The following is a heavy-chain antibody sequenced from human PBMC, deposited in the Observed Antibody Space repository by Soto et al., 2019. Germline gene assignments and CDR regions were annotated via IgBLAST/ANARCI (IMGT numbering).Heavy chain of an antibody. V-gene: IGHV3-66*01. CDR3: ARDFYYYGSGTMGGYFDY. CDR1: GLTVSSNY. CDR2: IYSGGST. J-gene: IGHJ4*02. Sequence: EVQLVESGGGLVQPGGSLRLSCAASGLTVSSNYMSWVRQAPGKALEWVSLIYSGGSTSYADSVRGRFTISRDNSKNTLYLQMTSLRAEDTAVYYCARDFYYYGSGTMGGYFDYWGQGTLVTVSS. D-gene: IGHD3-10*01.